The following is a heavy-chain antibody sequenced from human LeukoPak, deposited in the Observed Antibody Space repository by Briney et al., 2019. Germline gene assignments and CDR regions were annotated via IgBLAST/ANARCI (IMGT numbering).Heavy chain of an antibody. V-gene: IGHV1-2*02. CDR2: INPNSGGT. CDR3: ARSLRTFVTVTTIFDY. D-gene: IGHD4-17*01. J-gene: IGHJ4*02. Sequence: ASVKVSCKASGYTFTGSYIHWVRQAPGQGLEWMGWINPNSGGTNYAQKFQGRVTMTRDTSISTAYMDLTRLRSDDTAVYYCARSLRTFVTVTTIFDYWGQGTLVTVSS. CDR1: GYTFTGSY.